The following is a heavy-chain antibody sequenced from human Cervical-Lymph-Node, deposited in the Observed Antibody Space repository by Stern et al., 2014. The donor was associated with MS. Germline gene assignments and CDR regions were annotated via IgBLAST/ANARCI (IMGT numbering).Heavy chain of an antibody. CDR1: GFTFSDYY. J-gene: IGHJ6*02. D-gene: IGHD5-12*01. Sequence: QLVESGGGLVKPGGSLRLSCAASGFTFSDYYLSWIRLAPGKGLEWVSYISGRSSPIYYAASVKGRFTVSRDNAKNSLYLQMNSLRVEDTAVYYCVRDRVVYSGYDRGMDVWGQGTTVTVSS. V-gene: IGHV3-11*01. CDR3: VRDRVVYSGYDRGMDV. CDR2: ISGRSSPI.